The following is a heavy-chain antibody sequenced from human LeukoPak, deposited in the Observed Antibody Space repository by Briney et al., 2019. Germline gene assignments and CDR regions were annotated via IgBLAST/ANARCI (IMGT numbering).Heavy chain of an antibody. V-gene: IGHV4-59*08. Sequence: SETLSLTCTVSGGSISSYYWSWIRQPPGKGLEWIGYIYYSGSTNYNPSLKSRVTISVDTSKNQFSLKLSSVTAADTAVYYCARHSRRAGGSNWFDPWGQGTLVTVSS. CDR3: ARHSRRAGGSNWFDP. J-gene: IGHJ5*02. CDR1: GGSISSYY. D-gene: IGHD4-23*01. CDR2: IYYSGST.